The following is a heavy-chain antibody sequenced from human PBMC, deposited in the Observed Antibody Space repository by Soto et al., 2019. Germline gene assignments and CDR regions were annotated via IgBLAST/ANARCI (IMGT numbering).Heavy chain of an antibody. J-gene: IGHJ6*02. CDR2: IYYSGST. V-gene: IGHV4-59*01. CDR3: ARDVLGGSPGAEGMDV. CDR1: GGSISSYY. Sequence: PSETLSLTCTVSGGSISSYYWSWIRQPPGKGLEWIGYIYYSGSTNYNPSLKSRVTISVDTSKNQFSLKLSSVTAADTAVYYCARDVLGGSPGAEGMDVWGQGTTVTVSS. D-gene: IGHD1-26*01.